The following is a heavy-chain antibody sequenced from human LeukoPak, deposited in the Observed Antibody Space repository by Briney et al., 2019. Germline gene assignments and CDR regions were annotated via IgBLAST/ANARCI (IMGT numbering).Heavy chain of an antibody. CDR1: GFTFSSYA. V-gene: IGHV3-23*01. CDR3: ASYSSSWYRFDP. D-gene: IGHD6-13*01. J-gene: IGHJ5*02. CDR2: ISGSGGST. Sequence: GGSLRLSCAASGFTFSSYAMSWVRQAPGKGLEWVSAISGSGGSTYYADSVKGRFTISRDNSKNTLYLQMNSLRAEDTAVYYCASYSSSWYRFDPWGQGTLVTVSS.